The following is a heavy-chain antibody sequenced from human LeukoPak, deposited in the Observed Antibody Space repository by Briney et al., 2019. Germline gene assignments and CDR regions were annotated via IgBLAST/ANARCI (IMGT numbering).Heavy chain of an antibody. J-gene: IGHJ4*02. CDR3: ARGVATNRYYFDY. CDR1: RYTFTSYA. D-gene: IGHD5-12*01. Sequence: ASVKVSCKASRYTFTSYATHWVRQAPGQRLDWMGWINAGNGNTKYSQKFQGRVTITRDTSASTAYMELSSLRSEDTAVYSCARGVATNRYYFDYWGQGTLVTVSS. CDR2: INAGNGNT. V-gene: IGHV1-3*01.